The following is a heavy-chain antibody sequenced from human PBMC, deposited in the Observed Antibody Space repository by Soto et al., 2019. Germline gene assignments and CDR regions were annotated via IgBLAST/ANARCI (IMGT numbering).Heavy chain of an antibody. CDR3: ATVFDV. D-gene: IGHD4-17*01. CDR2: IDTDGGGT. V-gene: IGHV3-74*01. J-gene: IGHJ4*02. Sequence: EVQLVESGGGLVQPGGSLRVSCAASGFTFRSHRIHWVRQAPGKGLEWVSRIDTDGGGTSYADSVKGRFTISTDNAENTVYHQMNGLRVEDTAVYYCATVFDVWGQGTLVTVSS. CDR1: GFTFRSHR.